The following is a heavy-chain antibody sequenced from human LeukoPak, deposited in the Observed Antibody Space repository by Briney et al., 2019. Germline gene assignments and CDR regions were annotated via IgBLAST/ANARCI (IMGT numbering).Heavy chain of an antibody. D-gene: IGHD1-26*01. CDR3: AGHHQAYSRTY. CDR2: ISVDGSST. CDR1: GFTFSSYW. Sequence: GALGLSCAASGFTFSSYWMHWVRQAPGKGLVWVSRISVDGSSTTYADSVKGRFTISRDNAKDTLYLQMHSLRADDTAVYYCAGHHQAYSRTYWGQGTLVTVSS. V-gene: IGHV3-74*01. J-gene: IGHJ4*02.